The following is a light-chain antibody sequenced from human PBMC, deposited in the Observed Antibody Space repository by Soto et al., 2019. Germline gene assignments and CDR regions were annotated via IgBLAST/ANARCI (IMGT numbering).Light chain of an antibody. CDR3: QQYGSSPRT. V-gene: IGKV3-20*01. CDR2: GAS. CDR1: QSVSSNY. Sequence: EIVLTQSPGTLSLSPGERATLSCGASQSVSSNYFAWYQQKPGQAPRLVIYGASTRATGIPYRFSGSGSGTDFTLTISRLEAEDFGVYYCQQYGSSPRTFGQGTKVDIK. J-gene: IGKJ1*01.